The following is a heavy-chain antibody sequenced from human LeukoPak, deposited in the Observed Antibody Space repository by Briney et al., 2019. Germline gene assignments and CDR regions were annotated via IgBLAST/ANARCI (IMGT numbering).Heavy chain of an antibody. Sequence: GGSLRLSCAASGFTFSSYGMHWVRQAPGKGLEWVAVIPYDGSNKNYADSVKGRFTISRDNSKNTLYLQMNSLRAEDTAVYYCAKDGGGYSSSTAVFDYWGQGTLVTVSS. J-gene: IGHJ4*02. D-gene: IGHD6-13*01. CDR1: GFTFSSYG. CDR3: AKDGGGYSSSTAVFDY. V-gene: IGHV3-30*18. CDR2: IPYDGSNK.